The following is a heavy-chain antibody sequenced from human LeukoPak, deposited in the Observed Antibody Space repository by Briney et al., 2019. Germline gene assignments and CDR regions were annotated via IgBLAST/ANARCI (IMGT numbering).Heavy chain of an antibody. J-gene: IGHJ4*02. CDR2: INTYNGFS. CDR3: AKNTTGVYSDY. Sequence: ASVKVSCKTSGYSFTSSGITWVRQAPGQGLEWMWWINTYNGFSKYARKLQGRVTMTADTSKSTAYMELSSLSSDDTAVYYCAKNTTGVYSDYWGQGSLVTVSS. V-gene: IGHV1-18*01. CDR1: GYSFTSSG. D-gene: IGHD1-1*01.